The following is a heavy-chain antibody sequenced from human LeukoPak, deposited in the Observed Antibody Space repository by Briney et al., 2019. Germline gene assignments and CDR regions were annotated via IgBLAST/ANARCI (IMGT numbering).Heavy chain of an antibody. V-gene: IGHV1-18*01. CDR2: ISAYNGNT. CDR1: GYTFTSYG. Sequence: ASVKDSCKASGYTFTSYGISWVRQAPGQGLEWMGWISAYNGNTNYAQKLQGRVTMTTDTSTSTAYMELRSLRSDDTAVYYCARDLLWFGELLPDYFDYWGQGTLVTVSS. D-gene: IGHD3-10*01. CDR3: ARDLLWFGELLPDYFDY. J-gene: IGHJ4*02.